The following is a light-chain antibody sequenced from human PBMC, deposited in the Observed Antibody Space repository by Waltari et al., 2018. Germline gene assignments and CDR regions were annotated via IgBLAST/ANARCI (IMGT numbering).Light chain of an antibody. V-gene: IGLV3-1*01. CDR2: QDG. CDR3: QAWDSGTYYV. CDR1: KLGDKY. Sequence: ELTQPPSLSVSPGQTATITCSGDKLGDKYASWYQQKPGRSPVLVIYQDGKRPSGFPERFSGSNSGDTATLTITETQSLDEADYYCQAWDSGTYYVFGSGTKVTVL. J-gene: IGLJ1*01.